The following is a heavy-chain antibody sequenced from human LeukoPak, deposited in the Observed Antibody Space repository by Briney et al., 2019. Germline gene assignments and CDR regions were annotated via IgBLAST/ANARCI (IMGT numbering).Heavy chain of an antibody. CDR1: GGSISSGSYY. Sequence: SETLSLTCTVSGGSISSGSYYCGWIRQPPGKGLEWIGSIYHSGNTYYNPSLKSRDTLSVDTSKNQFSLKLSSVTAADTAVYYCAGSNYDNWFDPWGQGTLVSVSS. CDR3: AGSNYDNWFDP. D-gene: IGHD3-10*01. V-gene: IGHV4-39*01. J-gene: IGHJ5*02. CDR2: IYHSGNT.